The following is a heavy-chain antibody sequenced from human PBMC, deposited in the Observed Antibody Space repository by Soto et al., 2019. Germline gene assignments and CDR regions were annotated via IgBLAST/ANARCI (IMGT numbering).Heavy chain of an antibody. V-gene: IGHV4-39*01. Sequence: NPSETLSLTCTVSGGSISSSSYYWGWIRQPPGKGLEWIGSIYYSGSTYYNPSLKSRVTISVDTSKNQFSLKLSSVTAADTAVYYCARPAIIGRDGYNYYYYYGMDVWGQGTTVTVSS. J-gene: IGHJ6*02. CDR1: GGSISSSSYY. CDR3: ARPAIIGRDGYNYYYYYGMDV. CDR2: IYYSGST. D-gene: IGHD5-12*01.